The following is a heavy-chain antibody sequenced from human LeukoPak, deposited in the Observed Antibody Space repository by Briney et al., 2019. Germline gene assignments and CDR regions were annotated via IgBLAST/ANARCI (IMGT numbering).Heavy chain of an antibody. V-gene: IGHV3-7*01. D-gene: IGHD3-10*01. CDR1: GFTFSSYG. CDR3: ARDLWRFGELPGYYFDY. Sequence: GSLRLSCAASGFTFSSYGMHWVRQAPGKGLEWVANIKQDGSEKYYVDSVKGRFTISRDNAKNSLYLQMNSLRAEDTAVYYCARDLWRFGELPGYYFDYWGQGTLVTVSS. J-gene: IGHJ4*02. CDR2: IKQDGSEK.